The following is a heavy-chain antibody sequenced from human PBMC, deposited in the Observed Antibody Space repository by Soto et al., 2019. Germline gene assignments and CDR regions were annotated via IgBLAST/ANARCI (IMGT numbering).Heavy chain of an antibody. Sequence: ASVKVSCNASGYTCTGYAMHWVRQAPGQRLEWMGWINAGNGNTKYSQKFQGRVTITRDTSASTAYMELSSLRSEDTAVYYCARVSRAYNYVFYFDYWGQGTLVTVSS. D-gene: IGHD1-20*01. V-gene: IGHV1-3*01. CDR2: INAGNGNT. CDR1: GYTCTGYA. CDR3: ARVSRAYNYVFYFDY. J-gene: IGHJ4*02.